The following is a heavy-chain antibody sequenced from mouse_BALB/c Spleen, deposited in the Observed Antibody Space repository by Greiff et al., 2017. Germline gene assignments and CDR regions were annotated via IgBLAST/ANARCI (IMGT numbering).Heavy chain of an antibody. J-gene: IGHJ4*01. CDR3: ARRYDYDRVDYAMDY. Sequence: EVQLVESGGGLVKPGGSLKLSCAASGFTFSSYAMSWVRQTPEKRLEWVATISSGGSYTYYPDSVKGRFTISRDNAKNTLYLQMSSLRSEDTAMYYCARRYDYDRVDYAMDYWGQGTSGTVAS. CDR1: GFTFSSYA. D-gene: IGHD2-4*01. V-gene: IGHV5-9-3*01. CDR2: ISSGGSYT.